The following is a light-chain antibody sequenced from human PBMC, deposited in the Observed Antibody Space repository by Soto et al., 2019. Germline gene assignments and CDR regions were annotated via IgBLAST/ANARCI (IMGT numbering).Light chain of an antibody. J-gene: IGKJ1*01. CDR2: GAS. CDR1: QSVDSDY. CDR3: QQYGSSPRT. V-gene: IGKV3-20*01. Sequence: EIVLTQSPGTLSLSPGERATLSCRASQSVDSDYLAWYQQKPGQAPRLLISGASSRATGIPDRFSGSGSGTDFILTISRLEPEDFAVYYCQQYGSSPRTFGQGTKVEIK.